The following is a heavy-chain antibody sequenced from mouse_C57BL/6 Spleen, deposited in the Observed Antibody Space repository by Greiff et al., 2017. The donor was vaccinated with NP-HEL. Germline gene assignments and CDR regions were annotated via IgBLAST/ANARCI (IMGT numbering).Heavy chain of an antibody. CDR2: ISYDGSN. CDR1: GYSITSGYY. V-gene: IGHV3-6*01. Sequence: EVKLVESGPGLVKPSQSLSLTCSVTGYSITSGYYWNWIRQFPGNKLEWMGYISYDGSNNYNPSLKNRISITRDTSKNQFFLKLNSVTTEDTATYYCARALITTVVATDAMDYWGQGTSVTVSS. CDR3: ARALITTVVATDAMDY. D-gene: IGHD1-1*01. J-gene: IGHJ4*01.